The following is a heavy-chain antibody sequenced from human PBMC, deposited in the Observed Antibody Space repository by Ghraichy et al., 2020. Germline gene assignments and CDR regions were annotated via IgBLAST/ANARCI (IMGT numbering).Heavy chain of an antibody. CDR3: ARPPGATTFSYYYGMDV. CDR1: GFSFSSYS. D-gene: IGHD4-17*01. Sequence: GESLNISCAASGFSFSSYSMNWVRQAPGKGLEWVSYISSISSTIYYAASVKGRFTISRDNAKNSLHLQMNTLRDEDTAVYYCARPPGATTFSYYYGMDVWGQGTTVTVSS. J-gene: IGHJ6*01. CDR2: ISSISSTI. V-gene: IGHV3-48*02.